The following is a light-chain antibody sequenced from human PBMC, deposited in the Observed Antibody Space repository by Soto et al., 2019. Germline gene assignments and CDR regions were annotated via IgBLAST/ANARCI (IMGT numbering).Light chain of an antibody. J-gene: IGKJ1*01. Sequence: EIVLTQSPGTLSLSPGERAALSCRASQSVADNYLAWYQQKPGQAPRLLIYAASRRAAGIPDTFSGSGSGTDFTLTITRLEPEDFALYYCQQYGHSPRTFGQGTKWIS. CDR1: QSVADNY. V-gene: IGKV3-20*01. CDR3: QQYGHSPRT. CDR2: AAS.